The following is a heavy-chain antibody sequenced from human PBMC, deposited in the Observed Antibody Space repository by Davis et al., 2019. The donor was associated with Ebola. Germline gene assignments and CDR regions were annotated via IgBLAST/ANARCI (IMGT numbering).Heavy chain of an antibody. Sequence: GESLKISCAASGFPFSSYTMNWARQTPGKGLEWVSSISSDGSYIFYADSAKGRFTISRDNAKNSLYLQMNSLKAEDTADYFCATSESFFDYAAYFHYWGQGTLLTVSS. V-gene: IGHV3-21*06. CDR1: GFPFSSYT. D-gene: IGHD3-16*01. CDR3: ATSESFFDYAAYFHY. J-gene: IGHJ4*02. CDR2: ISSDGSYI.